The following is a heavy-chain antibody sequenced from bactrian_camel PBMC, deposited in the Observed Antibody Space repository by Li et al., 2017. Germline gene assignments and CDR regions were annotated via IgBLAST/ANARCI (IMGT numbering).Heavy chain of an antibody. V-gene: IGHV3S55*01. Sequence: HVQLVESGGGSVQAGGSLKLSCRLSGFTAAQRDMGYYREFQGHGCELVSTISTDGSTYYADSVKGRFTISQDNAKKTLYLQMNSLKTEDTAVYYCAADCTGAHGISYWGQGTQVTVS. D-gene: IGHD7*01. CDR2: ISTDGST. CDR1: GFTAAQRD. CDR3: AADCTGAHGISY. J-gene: IGHJ4*01.